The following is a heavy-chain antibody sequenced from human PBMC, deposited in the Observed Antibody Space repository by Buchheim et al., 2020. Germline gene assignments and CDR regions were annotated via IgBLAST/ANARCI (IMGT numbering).Heavy chain of an antibody. Sequence: EVQLVESGGGLVQPGGSLRLSCAASGFTFSRYWMSWVRQAPGKGLEWVGRIRSSTDGGTTDYAVPAKGRFTISRDDSENTLYLQMNSLKTEDTAVYYCTTLMKSARLSSDYWGQGTL. CDR2: IRSSTDGGTT. CDR3: TTLMKSARLSSDY. J-gene: IGHJ4*02. CDR1: GFTFSRYW. V-gene: IGHV3-15*01. D-gene: IGHD6-6*01.